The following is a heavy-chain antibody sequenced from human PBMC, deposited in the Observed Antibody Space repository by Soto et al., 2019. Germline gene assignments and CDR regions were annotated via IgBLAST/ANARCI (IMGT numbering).Heavy chain of an antibody. CDR1: GGSISSSSYY. J-gene: IGHJ4*02. Sequence: PSETLSLTCTVSGGSISSSSYYWGWIRQPPGKGLEWIGSIYYSGSTYYNPSLKSRVTISVDTSKNQFSLKLSSVTAADTAVYYCARHVVVVPAASYFDYWAQRTLVIVSS. D-gene: IGHD2-2*01. CDR2: IYYSGST. CDR3: ARHVVVVPAASYFDY. V-gene: IGHV4-39*01.